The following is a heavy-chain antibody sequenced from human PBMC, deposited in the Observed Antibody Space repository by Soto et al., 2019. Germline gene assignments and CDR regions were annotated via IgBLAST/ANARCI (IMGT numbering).Heavy chain of an antibody. J-gene: IGHJ4*02. V-gene: IGHV3-23*01. CDR2: MSRDGGVT. D-gene: IGHD6-19*01. CDR1: GFTFSNYG. Sequence: EVQFLESGGGLVQPGGSLRLSCAASGFTFSNYGMTWVRQDPGKGLGWVSGMSRDGGVTDYTDSVKVRFTISSAMSKITLYLQMNSLRAEDSDVYYCAQIDKVNPHSSGWADRFDFWGQGTLVTVSS. CDR3: AQIDKVNPHSSGWADRFDF.